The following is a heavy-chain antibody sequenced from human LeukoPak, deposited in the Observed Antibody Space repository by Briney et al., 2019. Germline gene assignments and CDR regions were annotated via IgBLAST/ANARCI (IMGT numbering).Heavy chain of an antibody. Sequence: GGSLRLSCAASGFTFSSCSMNWVRQAPGKGLEWVSSISSSSSYIYYADSVKGRFTISRDNAKNSLYLQMNSLRAEDTAVYYCARVLGYSGYDLADYWGQGTLVTVSS. CDR1: GFTFSSCS. V-gene: IGHV3-21*01. J-gene: IGHJ4*02. CDR3: ARVLGYSGYDLADY. CDR2: ISSSSSYI. D-gene: IGHD5-12*01.